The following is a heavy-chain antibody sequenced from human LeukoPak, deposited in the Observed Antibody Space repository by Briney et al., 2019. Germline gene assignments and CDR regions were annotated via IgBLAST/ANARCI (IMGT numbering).Heavy chain of an antibody. V-gene: IGHV4-39*01. D-gene: IGHD3-22*01. Sequence: PSETLSLTCTVSGGSISSSSYYWGWIRQPPGKGLEWIGNIYYSGSTYYNPSLKSRVTISADTSKNQFSLKLSSVTAADSAVYYCARGRVIVVVITQAFDYWGQGTLVTVSS. J-gene: IGHJ4*02. CDR2: IYYSGST. CDR1: GGSISSSSYY. CDR3: ARGRVIVVVITQAFDY.